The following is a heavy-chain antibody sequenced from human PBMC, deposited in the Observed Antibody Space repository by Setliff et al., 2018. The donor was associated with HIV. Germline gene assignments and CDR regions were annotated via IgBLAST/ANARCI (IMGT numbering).Heavy chain of an antibody. Sequence: ASVKVSCKASGGIFRREAISWVRQAPGQGLEWMGGFIPIFGTTNYAQKFQGRVTITADKSTTTSYMELSSLRSEDTAVYYCARARDNGDYYYYYYMDVWGKGTTVTVSS. CDR3: ARARDNGDYYYYYYMDV. CDR2: FIPIFGTT. D-gene: IGHD2-8*01. J-gene: IGHJ6*03. V-gene: IGHV1-69*06. CDR1: GGIFRREA.